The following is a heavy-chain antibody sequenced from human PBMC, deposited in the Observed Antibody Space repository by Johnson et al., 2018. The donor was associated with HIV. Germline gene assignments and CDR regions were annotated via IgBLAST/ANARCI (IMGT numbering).Heavy chain of an antibody. D-gene: IGHD3-3*01. CDR1: GFTFTSYG. J-gene: IGHJ3*02. CDR2: IWYDGSNK. Sequence: VQLVESGGGVVQPGRSLRLSCAASGFTFTSYGMHWVRQAPGKGLEWVAVIWYDGSNKYYADSVKGRFTISRDNSKNTLYLQMNSLRAEDTAVYYCAREGYYNFWSGDAFDIWGQGTMVTVSS. CDR3: AREGYYNFWSGDAFDI. V-gene: IGHV3-33*01.